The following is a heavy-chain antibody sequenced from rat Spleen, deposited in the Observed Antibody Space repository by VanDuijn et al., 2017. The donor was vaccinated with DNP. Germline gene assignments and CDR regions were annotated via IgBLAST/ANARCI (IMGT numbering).Heavy chain of an antibody. V-gene: IGHV5-7*01. CDR2: ITYVGKIT. CDR1: GFTFSDYN. CDR3: ARHGPSYYSADDSAMDA. J-gene: IGHJ4*01. Sequence: EVHLVESGGGLVQPGRSLKLSCAASGFTFSDYNMAWVRQAPKKGLEWVTTITYVGKITYYRDSVKGRFTISRDNAENSLYLQMDSLRSEDTATYYCARHGPSYYSADDSAMDAWGQGTSVTVSS. D-gene: IGHD1-1*01.